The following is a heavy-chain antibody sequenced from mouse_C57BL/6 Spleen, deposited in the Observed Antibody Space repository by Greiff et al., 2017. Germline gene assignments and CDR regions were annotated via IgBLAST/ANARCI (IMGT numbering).Heavy chain of an antibody. CDR1: GFTFSDYY. V-gene: IGHV5-12*01. J-gene: IGHJ4*01. D-gene: IGHD1-1*01. CDR3: ARTPHYYGSSYVYYAMDY. Sequence: VQLKESGGGLVQPGGSLKLSCAASGFTFSDYYMYWVRQTPEKRLEWVAYISNGGGSTYYPDTVKGRFTISRDNAKNTLYLQMSRLKSEDTAMYYCARTPHYYGSSYVYYAMDYWGQGTSVTVSS. CDR2: ISNGGGST.